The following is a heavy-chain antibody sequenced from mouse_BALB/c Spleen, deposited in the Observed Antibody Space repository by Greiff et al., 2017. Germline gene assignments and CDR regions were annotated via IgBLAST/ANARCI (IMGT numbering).Heavy chain of an antibody. D-gene: IGHD1-2*01. J-gene: IGHJ2*01. CDR2: IYPGDGDT. Sequence: VHLVESGAELVRPGSSVKISCKASGYAFSSYWMNWVKQRPGQGLEWIGQIYPGDGDTNYNGKFKGKATLTADKSSSTAYMQLSSLTSEDSAVYFCARGYGYDYWGQGTTLTVSS. V-gene: IGHV1-80*01. CDR3: ARGYGYDY. CDR1: GYAFSSYW.